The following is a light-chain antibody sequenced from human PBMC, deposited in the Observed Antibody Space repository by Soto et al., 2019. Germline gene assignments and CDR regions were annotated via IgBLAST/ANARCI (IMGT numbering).Light chain of an antibody. CDR3: QHRMNWPLT. CDR2: GAS. V-gene: IGKV3-11*01. J-gene: IGKJ5*01. Sequence: EIVLTQSPATLSLSPVERATLSCMASQSVSSYLAWYQQKPGQAPRLLMYGASTRATGIPARFSGSGSGTEYTLTISSLQSEDFAVYYCQHRMNWPLTFGQGTRLEIK. CDR1: QSVSSY.